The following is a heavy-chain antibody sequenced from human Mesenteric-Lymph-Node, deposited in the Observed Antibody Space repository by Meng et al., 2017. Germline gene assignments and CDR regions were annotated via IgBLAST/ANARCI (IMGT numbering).Heavy chain of an antibody. CDR3: GRGHWGLDY. CDR1: GFTFSNHY. D-gene: IGHD7-27*01. V-gene: IGHV3-11*01. Sequence: QVQLMQSGGGLVKPGGSLRLSCVVSGFTFSNHYMTWIRRVPGKGLEWVSYISNTGDLERYTDSVKGRFSISRDNAKNSLFLQMNSVRDDDTAVYYCGRGHWGLDYLGQGTLVTVSS. J-gene: IGHJ4*02. CDR2: ISNTGDLE.